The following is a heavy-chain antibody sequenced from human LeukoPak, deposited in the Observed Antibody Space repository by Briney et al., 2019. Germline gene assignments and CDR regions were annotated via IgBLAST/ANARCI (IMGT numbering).Heavy chain of an antibody. CDR3: AKGTITMVRGAYGDAFDI. J-gene: IGHJ3*02. CDR1: GFTFSSYG. V-gene: IGHV3-30*18. Sequence: PGGSLRLSCAASGFTFSSYGMHWVRQAPGKGLEWVAVISYDGSNKYYADSVKGRFTISRDNSKNTLYLQMNSLRAEDTAVYYCAKGTITMVRGAYGDAFDIWGQGTMVTVSS. CDR2: ISYDGSNK. D-gene: IGHD3-10*01.